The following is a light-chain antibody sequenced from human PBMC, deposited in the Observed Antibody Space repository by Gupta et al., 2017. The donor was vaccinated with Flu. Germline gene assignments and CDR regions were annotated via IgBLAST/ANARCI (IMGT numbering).Light chain of an antibody. V-gene: IGKV1-27*01. CDR3: QKDGSAPLT. Sequence: DIQMTQSPSSLSASVGDRVTITCRASQGIRSTLAWYQQKPGKVPKLLTYDASRLQSGVPSRFSGGGSGTEFTLTISNLQPEDVASYYCQKDGSAPLTFGGGTKVQIK. CDR1: QGIRST. J-gene: IGKJ4*01. CDR2: DAS.